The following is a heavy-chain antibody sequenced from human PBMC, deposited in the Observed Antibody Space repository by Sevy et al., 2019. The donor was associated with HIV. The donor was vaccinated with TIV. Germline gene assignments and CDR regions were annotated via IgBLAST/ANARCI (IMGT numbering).Heavy chain of an antibody. CDR2: IGTYNGHT. CDR1: GYTFTNYD. D-gene: IGHD5-12*01. Sequence: ASVKVSCKASGYTFTNYDINWLRQAPGQGLEWMGWIGTYNGHTNYAQKLQGRVTMTTDTSTSTAYMELRSLRSDDTAVYYCAGVKGRDGYNPDACDIWGQGTMVTVSS. CDR3: AGVKGRDGYNPDACDI. J-gene: IGHJ3*02. V-gene: IGHV1-18*01.